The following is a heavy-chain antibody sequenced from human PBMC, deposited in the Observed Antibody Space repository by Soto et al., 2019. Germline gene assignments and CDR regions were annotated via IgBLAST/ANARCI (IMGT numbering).Heavy chain of an antibody. Sequence: GASVKVSCKASGYTFTGYYMHWVRQAPGQGLEWMGWINPNSGGTNYAQKFQGRVTMTRDTSISTAYMELSRLRSDDTAVYYCARGLYMGPMVRGVTFDYWGQGTLVTVSS. CDR2: INPNSGGT. J-gene: IGHJ4*02. D-gene: IGHD3-10*01. CDR3: ARGLYMGPMVRGVTFDY. V-gene: IGHV1-2*02. CDR1: GYTFTGYY.